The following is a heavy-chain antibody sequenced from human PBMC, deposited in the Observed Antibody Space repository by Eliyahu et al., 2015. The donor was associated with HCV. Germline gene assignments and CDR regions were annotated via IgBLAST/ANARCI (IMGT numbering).Heavy chain of an antibody. CDR2: IYFSGXT. CDR1: SGSISSGTFY. Sequence: QVQLQESGPGLVKPSQTLSLTCTVSSGSISSGTFYWNWIRQPPGKGLEWIGYIYFSGXTYYNPSLKSRVTISSDTSKNQFSLKLNSVTAADTAVYYCARDLERGDNDAFDIWGQGTMVTVSS. V-gene: IGHV4-30-4*08. J-gene: IGHJ3*02. CDR3: ARDLERGDNDAFDI. D-gene: IGHD3-10*01.